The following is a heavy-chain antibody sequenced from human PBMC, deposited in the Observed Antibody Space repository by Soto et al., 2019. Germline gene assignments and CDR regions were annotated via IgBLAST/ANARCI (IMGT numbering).Heavy chain of an antibody. V-gene: IGHV1-2*02. CDR2: INPNSGGT. D-gene: IGHD6-13*01. CDR1: GYTFTDSY. CDR3: AREHDDSRSLKA. Sequence: QVQLVQSGAEVKKPGASVKVSCKASGYTFTDSYIQWVRQAPGQGLEWLGWINPNSGGTHYSDRFQARVTMTRDTSIRTAYMELIRLRSDDTDVYYCAREHDDSRSLKAWGQGTLVTVSS. J-gene: IGHJ5*02.